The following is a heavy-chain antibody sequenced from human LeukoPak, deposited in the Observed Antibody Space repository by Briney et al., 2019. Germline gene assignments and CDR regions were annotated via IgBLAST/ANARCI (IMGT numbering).Heavy chain of an antibody. D-gene: IGHD3-10*01. V-gene: IGHV4-34*01. Sequence: PSETLSLTCAVYGGSFSGYYWSWIRQPPGKGLEWIGEINHSGSTNYNPSLKSRVTISVDTSKNQFSLKLSSVTAADTAVYYCARHTSLLWFGEVNFDYWGQGTLVTVSS. J-gene: IGHJ4*02. CDR1: GGSFSGYY. CDR2: INHSGST. CDR3: ARHTSLLWFGEVNFDY.